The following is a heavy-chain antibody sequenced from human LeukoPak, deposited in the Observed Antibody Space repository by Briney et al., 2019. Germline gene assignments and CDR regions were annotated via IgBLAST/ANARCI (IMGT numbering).Heavy chain of an antibody. V-gene: IGHV1-8*01. Sequence: ASVNVSCKASGYTFTSYDINWVRRPTGQGLEWMGWMYPNSGTNGYAQKFQGRVTMTRNTSISTAYMELSSLGSEDTAVYYCARLDQGIAVAGGGLTSYYYYGMDVWGQGTTVTVSS. CDR1: GYTFTSYD. J-gene: IGHJ6*02. D-gene: IGHD6-19*01. CDR2: MYPNSGTN. CDR3: ARLDQGIAVAGGGLTSYYYYGMDV.